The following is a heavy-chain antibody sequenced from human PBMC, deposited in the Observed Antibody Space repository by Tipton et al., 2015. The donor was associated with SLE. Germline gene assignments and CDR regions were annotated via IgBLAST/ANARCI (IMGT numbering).Heavy chain of an antibody. V-gene: IGHV3-49*04. D-gene: IGHD3-3*01. CDR2: IRANSYGGTT. CDR3: TRETPIFGVEGYFDY. CDR1: GFTFRDYV. Sequence: SLRLSCTGSGFTFRDYVVNWVRRAPGKGLEWLGFIRANSYGGTTKYAASVKGRFIISRDDSKSIAYLQMNSLKTEDTAMYYCTRETPIFGVEGYFDYWGQGTLVTVSS. J-gene: IGHJ4*02.